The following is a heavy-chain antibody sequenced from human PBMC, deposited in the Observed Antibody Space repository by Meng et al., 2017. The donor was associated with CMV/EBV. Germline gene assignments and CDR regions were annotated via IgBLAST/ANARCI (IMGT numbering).Heavy chain of an antibody. CDR3: ARGNYDFWSGYTD. CDR1: GNNCTGHY. Sequence: NGYGNNCTGHYTDWVRQGPGQGLERMGWIKPDSGGTDYAEKFQGRVTITRNTAISTVYMEQSTLRSEDTAVYYCARGNYDFWSGYTDWGQGTLVTVSS. J-gene: IGHJ4*02. CDR2: IKPDSGGT. V-gene: IGHV1-8*03. D-gene: IGHD3-3*01.